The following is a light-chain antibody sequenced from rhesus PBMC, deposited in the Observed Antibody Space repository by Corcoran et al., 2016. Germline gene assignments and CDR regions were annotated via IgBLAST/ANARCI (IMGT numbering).Light chain of an antibody. CDR2: KAS. J-gene: IGKJ1*01. CDR1: QSISSW. Sequence: DIQMTQSPSSLSASVGDTVTITCRASQSISSWLAWYQQKPGKAPKPLSYKASTLQSGVPARFSGSGSGTVFTFSISRLQSKDFASSYCQQYSSSPPTFGQGTKVEIK. V-gene: IGKV1-22*01. CDR3: QQYSSSPPT.